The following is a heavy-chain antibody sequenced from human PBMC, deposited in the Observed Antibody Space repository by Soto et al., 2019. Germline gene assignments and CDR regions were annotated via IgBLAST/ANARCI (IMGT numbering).Heavy chain of an antibody. CDR3: ARDKISKVRGVIIVMDV. D-gene: IGHD3-10*01. J-gene: IGHJ6*02. V-gene: IGHV3-48*03. Sequence: VGSLRLSCAASGFTFSSYEMNWVRQAPGKGLEWVSYISSSGSTIYYADSVKGRFTISRDNAKNSLYLQMNSLRAEDTAVYYCARDKISKVRGVIIVMDVWGQGTTVTVSS. CDR2: ISSSGSTI. CDR1: GFTFSSYE.